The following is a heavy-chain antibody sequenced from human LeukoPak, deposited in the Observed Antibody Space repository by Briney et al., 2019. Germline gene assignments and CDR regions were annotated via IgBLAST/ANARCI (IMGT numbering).Heavy chain of an antibody. CDR2: VSYDGSNK. CDR1: GFTFSNYA. V-gene: IGHV3-30-3*01. D-gene: IGHD1-26*01. J-gene: IGHJ4*02. Sequence: GGSLRLSCAASGFTFSNYAMHWVRQAPGKGLEWVAVVSYDGSNKYYADSVKGRFTISRDNSKNTLCLQMNSLRAEDAAVYYCATIGDRRSGELYRIDYWGQGTLDTVSS. CDR3: ATIGDRRSGELYRIDY.